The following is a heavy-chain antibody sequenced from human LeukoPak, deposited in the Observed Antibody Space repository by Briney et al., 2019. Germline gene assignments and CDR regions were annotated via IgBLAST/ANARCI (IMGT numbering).Heavy chain of an antibody. CDR2: INHSGST. CDR1: GGSFSGYY. V-gene: IGHV4-34*01. D-gene: IGHD3-3*01. J-gene: IGHJ5*02. CDR3: ARSQRRITIFGVVIYNWFDP. Sequence: SETLSLTCAVHGGSFSGYYWSWIRQPPGKGVEWMGEINHSGSTNYNPSLKSRVTISVDTSKNQFSLKLSSVTAADTAVYYCARSQRRITIFGVVIYNWFDPWGQGTLVTVSS.